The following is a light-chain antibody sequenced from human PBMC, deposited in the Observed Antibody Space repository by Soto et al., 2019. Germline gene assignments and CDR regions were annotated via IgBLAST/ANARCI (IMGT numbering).Light chain of an antibody. CDR1: QGISNY. J-gene: IGKJ1*01. Sequence: DIQMTQSPSSLSASVGDRVNITCRASQGISNYLAWYQQKPGKDPKLLIYAASTLQSRVPSRFSGSGSGTDFTLTISSLQPEDVATYYCQKYNSALWTFGQGTKVEIK. V-gene: IGKV1-27*01. CDR3: QKYNSALWT. CDR2: AAS.